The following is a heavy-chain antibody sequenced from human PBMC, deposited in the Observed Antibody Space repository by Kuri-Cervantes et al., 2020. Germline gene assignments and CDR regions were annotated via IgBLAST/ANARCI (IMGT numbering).Heavy chain of an antibody. CDR1: GGSISSGGYY. J-gene: IGHJ4*02. CDR3: ARWVVPAAFDY. CDR2: IYYSGST. V-gene: IGHV4-31*11. Sequence: LRLSCAVSGGSISSGGYYWSWIRQHPGKGLEWIGYIYYSGSTHYNPSLKSRVTISVDTSKNQFSLKLSSVTAADTAVYYCARWVVPAAFDYWGQGTLVTVSS. D-gene: IGHD2-2*01.